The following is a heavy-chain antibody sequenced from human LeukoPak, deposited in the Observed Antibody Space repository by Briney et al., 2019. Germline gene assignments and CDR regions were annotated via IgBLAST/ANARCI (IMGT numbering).Heavy chain of an antibody. V-gene: IGHV3-23*01. CDR1: GFTFSSYA. J-gene: IGHJ3*02. CDR3: AKGSLRYYDSSGYYYTADAFDI. D-gene: IGHD3-22*01. Sequence: GGSLRLSCAASGFTFSSYAMSWVRQAPGKGLEWVSAFSGSGGSTYYADSVKGRFTISRDNSKNTLYLQMNSLRAEDTAVYYCAKGSLRYYDSSGYYYTADAFDIWGQGTMVTVSS. CDR2: FSGSGGST.